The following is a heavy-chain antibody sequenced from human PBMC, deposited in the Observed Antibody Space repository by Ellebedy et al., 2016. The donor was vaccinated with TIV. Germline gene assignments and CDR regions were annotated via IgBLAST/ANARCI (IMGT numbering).Heavy chain of an antibody. CDR1: GFTFSNAW. V-gene: IGHV3-15*01. J-gene: IGHJ6*04. CDR2: IKSKTDGGTT. Sequence: GESLKISXAASGFTFSNAWMSWVRQAPGKGLEWVGRIKSKTDGGTTDYAAPVKSRFTISRDDSKNTLYLQMNSLKTEDTAVYYCTTDLGVPVHGDVWGKGTTVTVSS. CDR3: TTDLGVPVHGDV. D-gene: IGHD1-26*01.